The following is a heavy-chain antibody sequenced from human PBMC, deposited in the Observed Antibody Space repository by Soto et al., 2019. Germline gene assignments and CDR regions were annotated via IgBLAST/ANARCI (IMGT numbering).Heavy chain of an antibody. Sequence: QVQLVQSGAEVKKPGSSVKVSCKTSRDTFNKYAFNWVRQAPGQGLEWMGWIIPIFSSRNYAEKFQGRVTITADDSPSPASRNLRSRGLGDTASYYCRRAEPNLGFWGQGPLSPSP. CDR3: RRAEPNLGF. V-gene: IGHV1-69*01. J-gene: IGHJ6*02. CDR2: IIPIFSSR. D-gene: IGHD7-27*01. CDR1: RDTFNKYA.